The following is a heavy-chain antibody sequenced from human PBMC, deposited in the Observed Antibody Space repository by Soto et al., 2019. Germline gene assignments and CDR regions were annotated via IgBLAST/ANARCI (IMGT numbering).Heavy chain of an antibody. V-gene: IGHV3-73*01. Sequence: PGGSLRLSCAASGFTFSGSAMHWVRQASGKGLERVGRIRSKANSYATAYAASVKVMFTIARDYSKNTAYLQMNSLKTEAPAVYYCTRQSMDGRWFDPWGQGTLVTVSS. CDR1: GFTFSGSA. CDR3: TRQSMDGRWFDP. J-gene: IGHJ5*02. CDR2: IRSKANSYAT.